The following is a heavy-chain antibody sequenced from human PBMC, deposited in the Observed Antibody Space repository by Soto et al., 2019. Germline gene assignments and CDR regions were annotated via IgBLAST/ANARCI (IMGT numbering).Heavy chain of an antibody. CDR3: ARDRCSGGSCYHNWFDP. D-gene: IGHD2-15*01. CDR2: IYTSGST. CDR1: GGSISSYY. Sequence: PSETLSLTCTVSGGSISSYYWSWIRQPAGKGLEWIGRIYTSGSTNYNPSLKSRVTMLVDTSKNQFSLKLSSVTAADTAVYYCARDRCSGGSCYHNWFDPWGQGTLVTVSS. V-gene: IGHV4-4*07. J-gene: IGHJ5*02.